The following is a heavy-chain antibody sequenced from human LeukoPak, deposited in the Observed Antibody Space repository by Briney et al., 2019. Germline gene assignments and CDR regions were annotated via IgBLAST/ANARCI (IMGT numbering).Heavy chain of an antibody. CDR2: ISSSSSYI. Sequence: PGGSLRLSCAASGFTFSSYSMNWVRQAPGKGREWVSSISSSSSYIYYADSVKGRFTISRDNAKNSLYLQMNSLRAEDTAVYYCARALGFGELPFLDYWGQGTLVTVSS. CDR3: ARALGFGELPFLDY. V-gene: IGHV3-21*01. D-gene: IGHD3-10*01. J-gene: IGHJ4*02. CDR1: GFTFSSYS.